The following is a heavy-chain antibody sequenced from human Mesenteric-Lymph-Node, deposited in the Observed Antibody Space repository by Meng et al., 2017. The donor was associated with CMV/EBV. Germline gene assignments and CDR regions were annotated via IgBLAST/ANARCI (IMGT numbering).Heavy chain of an antibody. V-gene: IGHV3-9*01. CDR3: AKDMGDYHHAFDT. Sequence: SLKISCAASGFTFSSYWMTWVRQAPGKGLEWVSGIGWNSGDIGYGDSVKGRFTVSRDNSRNSLYLQMNSLRAEDTALYYCAKDMGDYHHAFDTWGQGTMVTVSS. J-gene: IGHJ3*02. CDR2: IGWNSGDI. CDR1: GFTFSSYW. D-gene: IGHD1-26*01.